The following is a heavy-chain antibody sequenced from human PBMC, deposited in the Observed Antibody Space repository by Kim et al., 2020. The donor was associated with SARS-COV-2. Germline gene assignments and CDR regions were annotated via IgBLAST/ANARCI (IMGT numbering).Heavy chain of an antibody. J-gene: IGHJ4*02. V-gene: IGHV4-39*01. D-gene: IGHD3-22*01. CDR2: VYHSGST. CDR3: ARLPHASSGYVDS. CDR1: GGSISSSLNY. Sequence: SETLSLTCTVSGGSISSSLNYWGWIRQPPGKGLEGIGSVYHSGSTYDSPSLKSRVTVSVNTSNNEFYLKVTSVTAADTAGYFCARLPHASSGYVDSWGPGILAT.